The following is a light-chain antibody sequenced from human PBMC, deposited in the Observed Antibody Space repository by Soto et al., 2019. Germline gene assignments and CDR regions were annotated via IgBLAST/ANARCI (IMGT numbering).Light chain of an antibody. CDR2: DVS. CDR1: RSDVGGYNF. CDR3: SSYTSINTHV. J-gene: IGLJ1*01. Sequence: QSALTQPASVSGSPGQSITISCTGTRSDVGGYNFVSWYQQHPGKAPKLIISDVSNRPSGVSTRFSGSKSGNTASLTISGLQAEDEADYYCSSYTSINTHVFGTGTKVTVL. V-gene: IGLV2-14*01.